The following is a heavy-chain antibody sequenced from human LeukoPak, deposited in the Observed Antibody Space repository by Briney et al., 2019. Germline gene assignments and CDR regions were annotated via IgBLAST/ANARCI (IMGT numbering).Heavy chain of an antibody. CDR3: ARKNTVTTSGAFDI. CDR2: TYYRSKWYN. D-gene: IGHD4-17*01. CDR1: GDSVSSNSVA. J-gene: IGHJ3*02. Sequence: SQTLSLTCAISGDSVSSNSVAWNWIRQSPSRGLEWLGRTYYRSKWYNDYAVSVGSRISINPDTSKNQFSLQLNSVTPEDTAVYYCARKNTVTTSGAFDIWGQGTMVIVSS. V-gene: IGHV6-1*01.